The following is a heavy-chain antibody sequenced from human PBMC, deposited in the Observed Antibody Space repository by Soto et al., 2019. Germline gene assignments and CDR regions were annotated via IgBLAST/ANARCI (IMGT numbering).Heavy chain of an antibody. Sequence: PGGSLRLSCAASGFTFSSYSMNWVRQAPGKGLEWVSYISSSSRTIYYADSVKGRFTISRDNAKNSLYLQMNSPRDEDTAVYYCGGDSSGYYYPDGFDFWGQGTTVTVS. V-gene: IGHV3-48*02. CDR3: GGDSSGYYYPDGFDF. D-gene: IGHD3-22*01. CDR1: GFTFSSYS. CDR2: ISSSSRTI. J-gene: IGHJ3*01.